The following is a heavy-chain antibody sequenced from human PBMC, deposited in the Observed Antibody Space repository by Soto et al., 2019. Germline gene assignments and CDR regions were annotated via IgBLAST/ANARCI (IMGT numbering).Heavy chain of an antibody. D-gene: IGHD2-2*01. J-gene: IGHJ6*02. Sequence: AASVKVSCKASGYTFTGYYMHWVRQAPGQGLEWMGWINPNSGGTNYAQKFQGWVTMTRDTSISTAYMELSRLRSDDTAVYYCARCTPLNCSSTSCYAAGYYGMDVWGQGTTVTVSS. CDR2: INPNSGGT. CDR1: GYTFTGYY. V-gene: IGHV1-2*04. CDR3: ARCTPLNCSSTSCYAAGYYGMDV.